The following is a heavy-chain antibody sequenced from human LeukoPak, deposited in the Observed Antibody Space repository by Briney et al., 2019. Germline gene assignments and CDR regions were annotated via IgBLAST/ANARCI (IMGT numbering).Heavy chain of an antibody. CDR3: ARGYSTSDLDY. Sequence: TLSLTCTVSGGSISSGGYSWSWIRQPPGKGLEWIGYIYHSGSTYYNPSLKSRVTISVDRSKNQFSLKLSSVTAADTAVYYCARGYSTSDLDYWGQGTLVTVSS. J-gene: IGHJ4*02. CDR2: IYHSGST. D-gene: IGHD2-2*01. CDR1: GGSISSGGYS. V-gene: IGHV4-30-2*01.